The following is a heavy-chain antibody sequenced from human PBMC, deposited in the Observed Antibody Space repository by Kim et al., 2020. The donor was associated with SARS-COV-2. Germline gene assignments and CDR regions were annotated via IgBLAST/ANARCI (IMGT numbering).Heavy chain of an antibody. CDR3: ARQVRARRWFDP. Sequence: YADSVKGRFTISRDNSKSTLYLQMDSLRPDDTAVYHCARQVRARRWFDPWGQGTLVTVSS. V-gene: IGHV3-30*02. J-gene: IGHJ5*02.